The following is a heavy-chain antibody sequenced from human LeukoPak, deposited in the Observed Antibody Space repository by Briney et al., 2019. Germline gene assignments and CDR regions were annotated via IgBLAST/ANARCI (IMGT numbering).Heavy chain of an antibody. CDR1: GFTFSSYG. D-gene: IGHD1-20*01. Sequence: GGSLRLSCAASGFTFSSYGMHWVRQAPGKGLEWVAFIRYDGSNKYYADSVKGRFTISRDNSKNTLYLQMNSLRAEDTAVYYCAKVAYNWISYGPFDYWGQGTLVTVSS. J-gene: IGHJ4*02. CDR2: IRYDGSNK. CDR3: AKVAYNWISYGPFDY. V-gene: IGHV3-30*02.